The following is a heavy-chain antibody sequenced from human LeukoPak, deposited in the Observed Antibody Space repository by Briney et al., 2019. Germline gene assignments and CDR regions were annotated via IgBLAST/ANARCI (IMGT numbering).Heavy chain of an antibody. CDR1: GFTFTDYG. D-gene: IGHD3-22*01. V-gene: IGHV3-30*18. CDR3: AKNGGGYYDSSGYYYDY. J-gene: IGHJ4*02. Sequence: GGSLRLSCEASGFTFTDYGMHWVRQAPGKGLEWVAVISYDGSNKYYADSVKGRFTISRDNSKNTLYLQMNSLRAEDTAVYYCAKNGGGYYDSSGYYYDYWGQGTLVTVSS. CDR2: ISYDGSNK.